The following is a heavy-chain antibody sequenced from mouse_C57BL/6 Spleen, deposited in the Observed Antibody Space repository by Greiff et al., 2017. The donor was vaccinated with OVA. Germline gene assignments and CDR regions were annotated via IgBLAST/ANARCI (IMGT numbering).Heavy chain of an antibody. CDR2: IYPGDGDT. V-gene: IGHV1-82*01. J-gene: IGHJ2*01. CDR3: ARGYYGSSWDYFDY. Sequence: QVQLQQSGPELVKPGASVKISCKASGYAFSSSWMNWVKQRPGKGLEWIGRIYPGDGDTNYNGKFKGKATLTADKASSTSYMQLSSLTAEDSAVYVCARGYYGSSWDYFDYWGQGTTLTVSS. D-gene: IGHD1-1*01. CDR1: GYAFSSSW.